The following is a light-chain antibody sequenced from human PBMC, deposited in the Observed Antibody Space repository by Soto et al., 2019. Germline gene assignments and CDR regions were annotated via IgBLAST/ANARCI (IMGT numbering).Light chain of an antibody. CDR1: QSLSSNY. CDR3: QQYGSSPFT. CDR2: GES. V-gene: IGKV3-20*01. J-gene: IGKJ3*01. Sequence: EIVLTQSPGTLSLSPGERATLSCRASQSLSSNYLAWYQQKPGQAPRLLIYGESNRATGIPDRFSGSGSGTDFTLTISRLEPEDFAVYYCQQYGSSPFTFGPGTKVDIK.